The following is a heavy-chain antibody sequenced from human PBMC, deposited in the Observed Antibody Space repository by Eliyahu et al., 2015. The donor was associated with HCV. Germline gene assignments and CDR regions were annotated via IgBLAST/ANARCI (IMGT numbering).Heavy chain of an antibody. CDR3: ARSGVWGVSGGNLLGAFDI. CDR2: ISSSSSYI. D-gene: IGHD4-23*01. Sequence: EVQLVESGGGLVKPGGSLRLSCAASGFTFGXYXLXXVRQAPGKGLEWVSSISSSSSYIYYADSVKGRFTISRDNAKNSLYLQMNSLRAEDTAVYYCARSGVWGVSGGNLLGAFDIWGQGTMVTVSS. J-gene: IGHJ3*02. V-gene: IGHV3-21*01. CDR1: GFTFGXYX.